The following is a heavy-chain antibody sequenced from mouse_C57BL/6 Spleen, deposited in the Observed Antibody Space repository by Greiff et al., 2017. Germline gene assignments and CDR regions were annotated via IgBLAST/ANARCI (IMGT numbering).Heavy chain of an antibody. D-gene: IGHD1-1*01. CDR3: ARSDYYGSSYVEAMDY. CDR1: GYTFTSYG. CDR2: IYPRSGNT. V-gene: IGHV1-81*01. Sequence: QVQLKESGAELARPGASVKLSCKASGYTFTSYGISWVKQRTGQGLEWIGEIYPRSGNTYYNEKFKGKATMTADKSSSTAYMELRSLTSEDSAVYFCARSDYYGSSYVEAMDYWGQGTSVTVSS. J-gene: IGHJ4*01.